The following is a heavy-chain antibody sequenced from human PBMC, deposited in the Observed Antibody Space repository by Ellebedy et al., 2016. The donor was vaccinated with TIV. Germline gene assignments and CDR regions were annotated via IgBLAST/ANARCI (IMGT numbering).Heavy chain of an antibody. J-gene: IGHJ4*02. CDR3: AASESADSDY. V-gene: IGHV4-4*07. CDR1: GGPISSYY. CDR2: IYTSGST. Sequence: MPSETLSLTCTVSGGPISSYYWSWIRQPAGQGLEWIGRIYTSGSTNYNTSLKSRVTMSIDTSKNQFSLKMSSVTAADTAVYYCAASESADSDYWGPGTLVTVSS. D-gene: IGHD2-2*01.